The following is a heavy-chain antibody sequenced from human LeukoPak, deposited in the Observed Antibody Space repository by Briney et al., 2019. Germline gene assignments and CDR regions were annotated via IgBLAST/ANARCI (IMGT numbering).Heavy chain of an antibody. CDR3: GKGSSTSGCPDY. CDR1: GFTFNSYG. J-gene: IGHJ4*02. Sequence: GGSLRLSCAASGFTFNSYGMHWVRQAPGKGLDWVAFIRYDGSIKHYADSVKGRFTISRDNSKNTLFLQMNGLRPEDTAVYYCGKGSSTSGCPDYWGQETLVTVS. D-gene: IGHD6-19*01. CDR2: IRYDGSIK. V-gene: IGHV3-30*02.